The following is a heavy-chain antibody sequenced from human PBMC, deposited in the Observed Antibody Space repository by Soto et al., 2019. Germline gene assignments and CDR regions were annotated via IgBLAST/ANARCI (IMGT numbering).Heavy chain of an antibody. V-gene: IGHV1-18*01. D-gene: IGHD5-12*01. Sequence: GASVKVSCKASGYTFTSYGISWVRQAPGQGLEWMGWISAYNGNTNYAQKLQGRVTMTTDTSTSTAYMELRSLRSDDTAVYYCARVRSRWLRLRYYSGMDASGQGNTVTVSS. J-gene: IGHJ6*02. CDR3: ARVRSRWLRLRYYSGMDA. CDR1: GYTFTSYG. CDR2: ISAYNGNT.